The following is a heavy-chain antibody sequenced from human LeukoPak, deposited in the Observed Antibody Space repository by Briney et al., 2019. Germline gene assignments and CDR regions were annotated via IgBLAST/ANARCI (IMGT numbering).Heavy chain of an antibody. Sequence: ASVTVSCKASGYTFTSYGISWVRQAPGQGLEWMGIINPSGGSTSYAQKFQGRVTMTRDTSTSTVYMELSSLRSEDTAVYYCARDSDVRLEWLFGSFNYGMDVWGQGTTVTVSS. J-gene: IGHJ6*02. CDR3: ARDSDVRLEWLFGSFNYGMDV. CDR1: GYTFTSYG. V-gene: IGHV1-46*01. CDR2: INPSGGST. D-gene: IGHD3-3*01.